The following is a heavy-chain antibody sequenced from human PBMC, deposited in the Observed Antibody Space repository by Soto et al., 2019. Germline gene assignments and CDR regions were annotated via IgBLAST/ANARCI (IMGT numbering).Heavy chain of an antibody. Sequence: SGPTLVNPXPTLTLTCTFSGFSLSTDDVGVGWIRQPPGKALDWLAVIYWDDDKRYSPSLKSRLTITKDTSKNQVLLTMTNMDPVDTATYFCARSKYSISSFDYWGQGALVTVSS. CDR3: ARSKYSISSFDY. CDR2: IYWDDDK. J-gene: IGHJ4*02. CDR1: GFSLSTDDVG. D-gene: IGHD6-6*01. V-gene: IGHV2-5*02.